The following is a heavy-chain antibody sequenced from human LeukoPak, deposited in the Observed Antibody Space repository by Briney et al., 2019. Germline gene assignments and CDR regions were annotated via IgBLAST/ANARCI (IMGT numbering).Heavy chain of an antibody. Sequence: GRSLRLSCAASGFTFSSYGMHWVRQAPGKGLEWVAVIWYDGSNKYYADSVKGRFTISRDNSKNTLYLQMNSLRAEDTAVYYCAREEYSSGWYYFDYWGQGTLVTVSS. CDR2: IWYDGSNK. D-gene: IGHD6-19*01. CDR1: GFTFSSYG. J-gene: IGHJ4*02. CDR3: AREEYSSGWYYFDY. V-gene: IGHV3-33*01.